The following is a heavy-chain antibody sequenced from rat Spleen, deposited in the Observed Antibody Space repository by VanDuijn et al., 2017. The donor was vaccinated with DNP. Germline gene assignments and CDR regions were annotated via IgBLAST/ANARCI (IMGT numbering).Heavy chain of an antibody. CDR1: GYSITSGY. CDR2: INYSGTT. D-gene: IGHD1-12*02. J-gene: IGHJ1*01. CDR3: ARAYYDGTYYPYWYFDF. V-gene: IGHV3-1*01. Sequence: EVQLQESGPGLVKPSQSLSLTCSVTGYSITSGYGWNWIRKFPGNKMEWMGYINYSGTTSYNPSLRSRISITRDTSKNQFFLQLNSVTTEDTATYYCARAYYDGTYYPYWYFDFWGPGTMVTVSS.